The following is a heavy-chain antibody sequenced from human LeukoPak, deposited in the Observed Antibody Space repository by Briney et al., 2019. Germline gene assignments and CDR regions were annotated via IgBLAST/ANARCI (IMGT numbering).Heavy chain of an antibody. CDR2: IINDGSYT. V-gene: IGHV3-74*01. Sequence: GGSLRLSCAASGFTFSSYWMHWVRQAPGKGLMWVSHIINDGSYTTYADSVKGRFTISRDNAKNTVYLQMTGLRSEDTAVYYCAGDRWRGAPDYFDCWGQGTLVTVSS. CDR3: AGDRWRGAPDYFDC. J-gene: IGHJ4*02. D-gene: IGHD1-26*01. CDR1: GFTFSSYW.